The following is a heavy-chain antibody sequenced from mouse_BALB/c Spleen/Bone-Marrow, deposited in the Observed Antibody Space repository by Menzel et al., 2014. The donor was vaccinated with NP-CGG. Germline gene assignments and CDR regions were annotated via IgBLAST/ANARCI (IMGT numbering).Heavy chain of an antibody. CDR2: INSNGGTT. D-gene: IGHD2-13*01. J-gene: IGHJ3*01. CDR1: GFTFSNYG. Sequence: DVMLVESGGGLVQPGGSLKLSCAASGFTFSNYGMSWVRQTPDKRLDLVATINSNGGTTYYPDSVKSRFTISRDNAKNTLYLQMSSLKSEDTAMYFCARGLYYVAYGPGFAYWGQGTLVTVSA. V-gene: IGHV5-6-3*01. CDR3: ARGLYYVAYGPGFAY.